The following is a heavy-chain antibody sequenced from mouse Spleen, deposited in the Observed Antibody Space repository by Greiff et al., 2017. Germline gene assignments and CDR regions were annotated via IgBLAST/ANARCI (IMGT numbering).Heavy chain of an antibody. CDR1: GYTFTDYE. D-gene: IGHD2-1*01. Sequence: QVQLQQSGAELVRPGASVTLSCKASGYTFTDYEMHWVKQTPVHGLEWIGAIDPETGGTAYNQKFKGKAILTADKSSSTAYMELRSLTSEDSAVYYCTRRPIYSQAMDYWGQGTSVTVSS. J-gene: IGHJ4*01. CDR2: IDPETGGT. CDR3: TRRPIYSQAMDY. V-gene: IGHV1-15*01.